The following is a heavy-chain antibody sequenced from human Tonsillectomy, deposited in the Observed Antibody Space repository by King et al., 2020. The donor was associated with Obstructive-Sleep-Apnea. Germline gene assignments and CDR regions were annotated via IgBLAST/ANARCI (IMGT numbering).Heavy chain of an antibody. J-gene: IGHJ3*02. V-gene: IGHV3-30-3*01. D-gene: IGHD3-16*01. CDR2: ILSDGNSE. Sequence: VQLVESGGGVVQPGKSLRLSCAASGFTLTTYTMHWVRQAPGMGLEWVAVILSDGNSEYYADSVKGRCTISRDSSNNTLYLQMNSLRPDDTAVYYCAREGGGSDAFDIWGQGTMVTVSS. CDR3: AREGGGSDAFDI. CDR1: GFTLTTYT.